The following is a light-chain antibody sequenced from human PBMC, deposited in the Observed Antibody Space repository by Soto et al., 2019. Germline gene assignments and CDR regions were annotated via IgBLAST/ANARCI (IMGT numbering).Light chain of an antibody. Sequence: QSVLTQPASVSGSPGQSITITNTGTSSDVGSYNLVSWYQQHPGKAPKLMIYEGSKRPSGVSNRFSGSKSGNTASLTISGLQAEDEADYYCCSYAGSSPYVFGTGTKVTVL. J-gene: IGLJ1*01. CDR1: SSDVGSYNL. V-gene: IGLV2-23*01. CDR2: EGS. CDR3: CSYAGSSPYV.